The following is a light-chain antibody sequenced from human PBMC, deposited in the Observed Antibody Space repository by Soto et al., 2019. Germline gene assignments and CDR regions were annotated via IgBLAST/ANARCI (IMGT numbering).Light chain of an antibody. CDR1: QSVSSSS. V-gene: IGKV3-20*01. CDR3: QQYGSSPPYT. J-gene: IGKJ2*01. CDR2: GAS. Sequence: EILLTQSPGTLSLSPGERATLSCRASQSVSSSSLAWYQQKPGQAPRLLIYGASSRATGIPDRFSGSGSGTDFTLTISRLEPEDFAVYYCQQYGSSPPYTFGQGTKLEIK.